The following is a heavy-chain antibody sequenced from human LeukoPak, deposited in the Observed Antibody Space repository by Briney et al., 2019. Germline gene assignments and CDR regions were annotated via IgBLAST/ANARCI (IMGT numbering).Heavy chain of an antibody. CDR2: ISGSGGST. CDR3: APLQLERLSF. V-gene: IGHV3-23*01. CDR1: IFIFSSYW. Sequence: GGSLRLSCAASIFIFSSYWMCWVRQAPGKGLEWVSAISGSGGSTYYADSVKGRFTISRDNSKNTLYLQMNSLRAEDTAVYYCAPLQLERLSFWGQGTLVTVSA. J-gene: IGHJ4*02. D-gene: IGHD1-1*01.